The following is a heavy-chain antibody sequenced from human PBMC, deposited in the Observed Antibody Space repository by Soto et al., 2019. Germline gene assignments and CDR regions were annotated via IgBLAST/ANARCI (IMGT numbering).Heavy chain of an antibody. V-gene: IGHV4-61*01. CDR2: IYYSGST. D-gene: IGHD1-26*01. CDR1: GGSVSSGSYY. J-gene: IGHJ4*02. Sequence: QVQLQESGPGLVKPSETLSLTCTVSGGSVSSGSYYWSWIRQPPGKGLEWIGYIYYSGSTNYNPSLKRRVTISVDTSKHQFSLKLSSVTAADTAVYYCARDRGYYREGPDLDYWGQGTLVTVSS. CDR3: ARDRGYYREGPDLDY.